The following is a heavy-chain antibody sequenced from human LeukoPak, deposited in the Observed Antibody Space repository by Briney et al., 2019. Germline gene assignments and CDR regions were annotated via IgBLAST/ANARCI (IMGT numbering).Heavy chain of an antibody. Sequence: SETLSLTCTVSGGSISSSSYYWGWIRQPPGKGLEWIGSIYYSGSTYYNPSLKSRVTISVDTSKNQFSLKLSSVTAADTAVYYCASVGYYDSYDAFDIWGQGTMVTVSS. V-gene: IGHV4-39*01. CDR3: ASVGYYDSYDAFDI. CDR2: IYYSGST. CDR1: GGSISSSSYY. J-gene: IGHJ3*02. D-gene: IGHD3-22*01.